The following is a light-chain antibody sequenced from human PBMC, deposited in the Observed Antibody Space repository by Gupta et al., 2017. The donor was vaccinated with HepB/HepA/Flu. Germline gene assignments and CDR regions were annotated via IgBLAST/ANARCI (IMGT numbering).Light chain of an antibody. CDR3: RQALQTPWT. Sequence: DVVITQSPLFLPVTPGEPASISCRSSQSLLHFNGYNLLDWYLQKPGQSPQLLIYLGSNRASGVPDRFSGSGSGTDFTLKISRVEADDVGVYYCRQALQTPWTFGQGTKVEI. CDR2: LGS. J-gene: IGKJ1*01. CDR1: QSLLHFNGYNL. V-gene: IGKV2-28*01.